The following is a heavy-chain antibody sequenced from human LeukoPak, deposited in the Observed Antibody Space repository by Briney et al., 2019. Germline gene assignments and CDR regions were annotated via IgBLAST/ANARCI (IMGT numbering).Heavy chain of an antibody. CDR2: IYSGGST. D-gene: IGHD6-13*01. V-gene: IGHV3-53*01. CDR1: GFTVSSNY. Sequence: GGSLRFSCAASGFTVSSNYMSWVRQAPGKGLEWVSVIYSGGSTYYADSVKGRFTISRDNAKNSLYLQMNSLRAEDTAVYYCARDLSSSSWFTPTARPNWFDPWGQGTLVTVSS. J-gene: IGHJ5*02. CDR3: ARDLSSSSWFTPTARPNWFDP.